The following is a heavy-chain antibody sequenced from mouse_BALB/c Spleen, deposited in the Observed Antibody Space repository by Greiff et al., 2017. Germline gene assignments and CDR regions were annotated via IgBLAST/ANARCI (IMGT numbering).Heavy chain of an antibody. D-gene: IGHD3-3*01. V-gene: IGHV14-3*02. CDR1: GFNIKDPY. Sequence: VHVKQSGAELVKPGASVKLSCTASGFNIKDPYMHWVKQRPEQGLEWIGRIDPANGNTKYDPKFQGKATITADTSSNTAYLQLSSLTSEDTAVYYCARLGGTAYWGQGTLVTVSA. CDR2: IDPANGNT. CDR3: ARLGGTAY. J-gene: IGHJ3*01.